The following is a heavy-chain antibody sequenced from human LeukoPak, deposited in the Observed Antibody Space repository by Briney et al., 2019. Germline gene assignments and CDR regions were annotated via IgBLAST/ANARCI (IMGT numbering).Heavy chain of an antibody. CDR1: GFTFSTYV. CDR3: ARGTGY. Sequence: GGSLRLSCSVSGFTFSTYVMHWVRQAPGKGLEYVSAISSNGDNTYYADSVKGRFTISKDNSKNTLYLQMSSLRADDTAVYYCARGTGYWGQGTLVTVSS. J-gene: IGHJ4*02. CDR2: ISSNGDNT. V-gene: IGHV3-64D*06.